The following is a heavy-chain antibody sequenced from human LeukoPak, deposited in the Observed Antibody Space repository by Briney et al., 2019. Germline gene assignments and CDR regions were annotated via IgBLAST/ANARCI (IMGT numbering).Heavy chain of an antibody. CDR1: GFIFRNYD. V-gene: IGHV3-23*01. Sequence: GGPVSLFCDASGFIFRNYDMICLRESPGEAVECLSVTSGTGGNTYYADSVKGRFTISRDNSDNTLDLQMNSLRAEDTAVYYCAKLYDSSAYYYMDVWGKGTTVTVSS. CDR3: AKLYDSSAYYYMDV. J-gene: IGHJ6*03. D-gene: IGHD3-22*01. CDR2: TSGTGGNT.